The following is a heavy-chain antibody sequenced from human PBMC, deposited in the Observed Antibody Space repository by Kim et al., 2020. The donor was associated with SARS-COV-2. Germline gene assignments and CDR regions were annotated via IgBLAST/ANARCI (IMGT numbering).Heavy chain of an antibody. D-gene: IGHD3-9*01. J-gene: IGHJ4*02. CDR3: ARDGEGLRYFDWLALHDY. V-gene: IGHV3-30*04. Sequence: GGSLRLSCAASGFTFSSYAMHWVRQAPGKGLEWVVVISYDGSNKYYADSVKGRFTISRDNSKNTLYLQMNSLRAEDTAVYYCARDGEGLRYFDWLALHDYWGQGTLVTVSS. CDR1: GFTFSSYA. CDR2: ISYDGSNK.